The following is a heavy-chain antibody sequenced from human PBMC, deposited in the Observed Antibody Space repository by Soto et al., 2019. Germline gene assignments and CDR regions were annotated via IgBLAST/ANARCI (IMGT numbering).Heavy chain of an antibody. CDR2: SYYTGST. V-gene: IGHV4-59*01. CDR1: GGSMSSNY. CDR3: ARGLGKLDY. Sequence: PSETLSLTCTVSGGSMSSNYWSWVRQPPGKGLEWIGYSYYTGSTNYNPPLKSRVTISVDTSKNQFSLKLSSVTTADTALYFCARGLGKLDYWGQGTPVTVSS. J-gene: IGHJ4*02. D-gene: IGHD3-16*01.